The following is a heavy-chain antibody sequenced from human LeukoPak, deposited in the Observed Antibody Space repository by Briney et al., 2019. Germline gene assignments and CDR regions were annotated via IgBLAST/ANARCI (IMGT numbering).Heavy chain of an antibody. CDR2: ISSSGTNI. D-gene: IGHD3-22*01. V-gene: IGHV3-48*04. CDR3: ARSGTTYYYDSGSRI. CDR1: GFTFSSYS. J-gene: IGHJ3*02. Sequence: GGSLRLSCAASGFTFSSYSMNWVRQAPGKGLEWVSYISSSGTNIYYADSVKGRFTISRDNAKNSLYLQMNSLRAEDTAVYYCARSGTTYYYDSGSRIWGQGTMVTVSS.